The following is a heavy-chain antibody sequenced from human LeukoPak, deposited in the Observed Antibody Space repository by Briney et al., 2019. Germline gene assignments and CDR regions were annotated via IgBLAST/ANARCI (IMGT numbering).Heavy chain of an antibody. V-gene: IGHV3-23*01. CDR1: GFTFSSYA. CDR2: ISGSGGNT. D-gene: IGHD4-23*01. J-gene: IGHJ4*02. CDR3: ARDQYGVNPKYFFAY. Sequence: GGSLRLSCAASGFTFSSYAMSWVRQAPGKGLEWLSAISGSGGNTYYADSVKGPFTISRDNSKSTLCLQLNSLRAEDTAVYYCARDQYGVNPKYFFAYWGQGTLVTVSS.